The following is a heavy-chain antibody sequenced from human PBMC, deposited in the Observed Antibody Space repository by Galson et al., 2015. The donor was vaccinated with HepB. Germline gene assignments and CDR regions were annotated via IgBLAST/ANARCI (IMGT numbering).Heavy chain of an antibody. D-gene: IGHD6-13*01. J-gene: IGHJ4*02. Sequence: CAISGDSVSSNSAAWNWIRQSPSSGLEWLGRTYYRSKWYNDYAVSVKSRITINPDTSKNQFSLQLNSVTPEDTAVYYCARGSSSPGRTFDYWGQGTLVTVSS. CDR1: GDSVSSNSAA. V-gene: IGHV6-1*01. CDR2: TYYRSKWYN. CDR3: ARGSSSPGRTFDY.